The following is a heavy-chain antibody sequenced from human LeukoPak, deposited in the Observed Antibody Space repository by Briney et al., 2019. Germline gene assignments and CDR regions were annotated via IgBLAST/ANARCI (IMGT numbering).Heavy chain of an antibody. J-gene: IGHJ4*02. CDR2: INHSGST. CDR1: GGSFNGYY. CDR3: ASRYEYSSSLSTDYDY. D-gene: IGHD6-6*01. Sequence: SETLSLTCAVYGGSFNGYYWSWIRQPPGKGLEWIGEINHSGSTNYNPSLKSRVTISVDTSKNQFSLKLSSVTAADTAVYYCASRYEYSSSLSTDYDYWGQGTLVTVSS. V-gene: IGHV4-34*01.